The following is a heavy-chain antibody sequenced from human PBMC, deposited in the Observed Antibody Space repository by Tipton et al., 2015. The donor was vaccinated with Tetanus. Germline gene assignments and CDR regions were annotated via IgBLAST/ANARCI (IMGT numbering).Heavy chain of an antibody. J-gene: IGHJ4*02. CDR3: ARAAYSSAPDH. CDR2: IGPSSTTI. D-gene: IGHD6-25*01. V-gene: IGHV3-48*02. Sequence: GSLRLSCAASGFTFSNYGMSWVRQAPGKGLEWVLYIGPSSTTIYYADFVKGRFTISRDNAQNSLYLQMNSLGDEDTAVYYCARAAYSSAPDHWGQGPRVPVSS. CDR1: GFTFSNYG.